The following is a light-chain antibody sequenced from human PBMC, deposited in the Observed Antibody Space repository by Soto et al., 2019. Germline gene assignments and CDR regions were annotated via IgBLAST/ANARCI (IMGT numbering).Light chain of an antibody. CDR2: GNS. CDR3: QSYDSSLSGYV. Sequence: QSVLTQPPSVSGAPGQRVTISFTWSSSNIGAGYDVHWYQQLPGTAPKLLIYGNSNRPSGVPDRFSGSKSGTSASLAITGLQAEGEADYYCQSYDSSLSGYVFGTGTKLTVL. J-gene: IGLJ1*01. CDR1: SSNIGAGYD. V-gene: IGLV1-40*01.